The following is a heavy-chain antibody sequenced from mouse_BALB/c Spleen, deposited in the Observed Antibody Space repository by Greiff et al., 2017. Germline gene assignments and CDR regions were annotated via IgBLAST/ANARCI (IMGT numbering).Heavy chain of an antibody. CDR3: ATYGNYRDYFDY. D-gene: IGHD2-1*01. CDR2: INPSSGYT. V-gene: IGHV1-4*01. CDR1: GYTFTSYT. Sequence: QVQLKESGAELARPGASVKMSCKASGYTFTSYTMHWVKQRPGQGLEWIGYINPSSGYTNYNQKFKDKATLTADKSSSTAYMQLSSLTSEDSAVYYCATYGNYRDYFDYWGQGTTLTVSS. J-gene: IGHJ2*01.